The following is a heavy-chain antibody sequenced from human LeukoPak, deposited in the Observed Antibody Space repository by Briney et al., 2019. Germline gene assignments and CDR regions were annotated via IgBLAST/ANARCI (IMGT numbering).Heavy chain of an antibody. J-gene: IGHJ1*01. V-gene: IGHV1-24*01. CDR1: GYTLTELT. CDR3: ATVRQWLVRGYFQH. D-gene: IGHD6-19*01. CDR2: FDPEDGET. Sequence: ASVKVSCKVSGYTLTELTMHWVRQAPGKGLEWMGGFDPEDGETIYAQKFQGRVTMTEDTSTDTAYMELSSLRSEDRAVYYCATVRQWLVRGYFQHWGQGTLVTVSS.